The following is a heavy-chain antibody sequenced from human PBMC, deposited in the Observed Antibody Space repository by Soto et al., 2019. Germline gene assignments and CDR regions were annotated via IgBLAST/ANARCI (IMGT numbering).Heavy chain of an antibody. V-gene: IGHV3-73*01. CDR3: TRDPRNYYDSIGSANWFDP. J-gene: IGHJ5*02. CDR2: IRSKTNSYAT. Sequence: VGSLRLSCAASGFTFSGSAMHWVRQASGKGLEWVGRIRSKTNSYATAYAASVKGRFTISRDDSKDTAYLQMNSLKTEDTAVYYCTRDPRNYYDSIGSANWFDPWGQGTLVTVSS. CDR1: GFTFSGSA. D-gene: IGHD3-22*01.